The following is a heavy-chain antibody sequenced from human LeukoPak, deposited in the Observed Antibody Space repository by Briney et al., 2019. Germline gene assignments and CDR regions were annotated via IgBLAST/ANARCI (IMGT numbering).Heavy chain of an antibody. V-gene: IGHV4-59*01. CDR2: IYYSGTT. D-gene: IGHD6-13*01. Sequence: SETLSLTCTVSGGPISSYYWSWIRQPPGKGLEWIGYIYYSGTTNYNPSLKSRVTISVDTSKNQFSLKLSSVTAADTAVYYCARGVYIAAAQYGYWGQGTLVTVSS. CDR3: ARGVYIAAAQYGY. CDR1: GGPISSYY. J-gene: IGHJ4*02.